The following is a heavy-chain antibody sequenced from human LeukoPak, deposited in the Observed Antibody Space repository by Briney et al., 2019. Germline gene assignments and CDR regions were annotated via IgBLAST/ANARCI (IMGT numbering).Heavy chain of an antibody. J-gene: IGHJ4*02. CDR3: AALYCSSTSCNGDFDY. CDR2: SSGTI. Sequence: SSGTIYYADSVKGRFTISRDNAKNSLYLQMNSLRAEDTSVYYCAALYCSSTSCNGDFDYWGQGTLVTVSS. D-gene: IGHD2-2*01. V-gene: IGHV3-48*01.